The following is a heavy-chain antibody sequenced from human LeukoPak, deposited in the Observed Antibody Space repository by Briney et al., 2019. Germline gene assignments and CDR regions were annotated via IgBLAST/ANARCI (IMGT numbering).Heavy chain of an antibody. Sequence: SETLSLTCTVSGGSISSYYWSWIRQPAGKGLEWIGRIYTSGSTNYNPSLKSRVTMSVDTSKNQFSLKLSSVTAADTAVYYCARDFIVGGNNSSGWYYYYYYMDVWGKGTTVTASS. CDR1: GGSISSYY. CDR2: IYTSGST. V-gene: IGHV4-4*07. D-gene: IGHD6-19*01. J-gene: IGHJ6*03. CDR3: ARDFIVGGNNSSGWYYYYYYMDV.